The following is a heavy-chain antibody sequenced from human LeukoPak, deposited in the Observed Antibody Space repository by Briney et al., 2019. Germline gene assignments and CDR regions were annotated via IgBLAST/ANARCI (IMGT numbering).Heavy chain of an antibody. D-gene: IGHD3-3*01. Sequence: ASVKVSCKASAYIFTDYAITWVRQAPGQGLEWVGWISDYNGNKNYAQKFQGRVTMTTDRSTSTAYMELRSLKSDDTAVYYCATYYDFWSGPMDVWGQGTTVTVSS. CDR1: AYIFTDYA. V-gene: IGHV1-18*01. CDR3: ATYYDFWSGPMDV. CDR2: ISDYNGNK. J-gene: IGHJ6*02.